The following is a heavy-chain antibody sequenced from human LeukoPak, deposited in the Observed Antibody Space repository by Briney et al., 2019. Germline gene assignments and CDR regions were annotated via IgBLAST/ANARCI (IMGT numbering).Heavy chain of an antibody. Sequence: GGSLRLSCAASGFTVSNDYMAWIRQAPGRGLEWVSLIYGDGTTFYTDSAKGRFTISRDDFKNTLYLQMSSLRPEDTALYYCARDRAGAQSWVALDPWGQGTLVTVSS. CDR1: GFTVSNDY. CDR3: ARDRAGAQSWVALDP. V-gene: IGHV3-66*02. CDR2: IYGDGTT. D-gene: IGHD3-10*01. J-gene: IGHJ5*02.